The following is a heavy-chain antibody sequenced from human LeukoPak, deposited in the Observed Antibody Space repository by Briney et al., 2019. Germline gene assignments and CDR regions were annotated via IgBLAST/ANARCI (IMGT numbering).Heavy chain of an antibody. V-gene: IGHV4-4*07. CDR2: IYTSGST. CDR3: TRDTGTTGEVKFDP. CDR1: GGSFSIYY. J-gene: IGHJ5*02. D-gene: IGHD4-17*01. Sequence: PSETLSLTCTVSGGSFSIYYWSWIRQPAGKGLEWIGRIYTSGSTTYNPSLKSRVTMSVDTSKSQFSLNLMSVTAADTAVYYCTRDTGTTGEVKFDPWGQGTLVTVSS.